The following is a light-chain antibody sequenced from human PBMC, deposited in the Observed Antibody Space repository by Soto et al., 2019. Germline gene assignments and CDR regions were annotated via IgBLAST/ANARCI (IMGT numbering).Light chain of an antibody. J-gene: IGLJ2*01. Sequence: QSALTQPASVSGSPGQSITISCTGTSSDVGSYNLVSWYQQHPGKAPKLMIYEGSKRPSGFSNRFSGSKSGNTASLTISGLQAEDEADYYCCSDAGSGVFGGGTKVTVL. CDR1: SSDVGSYNL. V-gene: IGLV2-23*01. CDR2: EGS. CDR3: CSDAGSGV.